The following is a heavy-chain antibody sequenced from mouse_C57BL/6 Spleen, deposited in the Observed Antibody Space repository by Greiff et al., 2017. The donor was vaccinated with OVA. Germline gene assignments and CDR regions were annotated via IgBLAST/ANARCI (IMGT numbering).Heavy chain of an antibody. J-gene: IGHJ2*01. CDR2: IDPNSGGT. D-gene: IGHD1-3*01. Sequence: QVQLKQPGAELVKPGASVKLSCKASGYTFTSYWMHWVKQRPGRGLEWIGRIDPNSGGTKYNEKFKSKATLTVDKPSSTAYMQLSSLTSEDSAVYYCARSAELTDYVDYWGQGTTLTVAS. CDR3: ARSAELTDYVDY. CDR1: GYTFTSYW. V-gene: IGHV1-72*01.